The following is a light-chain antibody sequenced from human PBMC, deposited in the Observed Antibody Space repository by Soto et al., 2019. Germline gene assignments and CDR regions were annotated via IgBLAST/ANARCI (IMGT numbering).Light chain of an antibody. CDR1: SSDVGSYIF. Sequence: QSVLTQPASLSGSPGQSITISCTGPSSDVGSYIFVSWYQHYPGKAPKLIIYEGTKRPSGVSDRFSGSTSGNTASLTISGLQAEDEAYYYCSSDAGGFTWVFGGGTKVTVL. CDR3: SSDAGGFTWV. V-gene: IGLV2-23*01. J-gene: IGLJ3*02. CDR2: EGT.